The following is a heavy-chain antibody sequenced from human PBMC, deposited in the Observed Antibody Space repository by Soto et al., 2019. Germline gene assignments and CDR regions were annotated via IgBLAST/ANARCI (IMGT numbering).Heavy chain of an antibody. Sequence: PGGSLRLSCAASGFTFSSYSMNWVRQAPGKGLEWVSYISSSSITIYYADSVKGRFTISRDNANNSLYLQMNSLRAEDTAVYYCARENEQWVAADNWGQGTLVTVSS. V-gene: IGHV3-48*01. CDR1: GFTFSSYS. CDR2: ISSSSITI. J-gene: IGHJ4*02. CDR3: ARENEQWVAADN. D-gene: IGHD6-19*01.